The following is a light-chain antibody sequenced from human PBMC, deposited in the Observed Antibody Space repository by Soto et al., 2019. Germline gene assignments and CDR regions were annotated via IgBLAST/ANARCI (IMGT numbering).Light chain of an antibody. CDR3: LQHNSYPFT. J-gene: IGKJ3*01. Sequence: DIQMTQSPSSLSASVGDRVAITCRASQDIRNALGWYQQKPGKAPKRLIYGASSLQSGVPSRFSGSRSGTEFTLTISSLQPEDFATYYCLQHNSYPFTFGPGTKVDIK. CDR1: QDIRNA. V-gene: IGKV1-17*01. CDR2: GAS.